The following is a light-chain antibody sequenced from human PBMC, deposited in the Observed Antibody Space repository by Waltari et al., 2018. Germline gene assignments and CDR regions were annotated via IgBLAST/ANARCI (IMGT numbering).Light chain of an antibody. CDR3: QSYDTSLSVV. CDR1: GSNLGAGHD. CDR2: GTS. Sequence: QSVLTQPPSVSGAPGQRVSISCTWTGSNLGAGHDVHWYQQLPGKAPKLLTYGTSTRPPGVPDRFFGSQSGTSASLAITGLQAEDEADYYCQSYDTSLSVVFGGGTKLTVL. V-gene: IGLV1-40*01. J-gene: IGLJ2*01.